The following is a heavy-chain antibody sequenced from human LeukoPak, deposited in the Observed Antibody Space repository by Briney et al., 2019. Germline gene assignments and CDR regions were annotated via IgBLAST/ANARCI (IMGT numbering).Heavy chain of an antibody. D-gene: IGHD5-18*01. CDR2: IYHSGST. CDR3: ARVFTAMARVCFDY. J-gene: IGHJ4*02. Sequence: PSQTPSLTCTVSGGSISSGGYYWSWIRQPPGKGLEWIGYIYHSGSTYYNPSLKSRVTISVDRSKNQFSLKLSSVTAADTAVYYCARVFTAMARVCFDYWGQGTLVTVSS. CDR1: GGSISSGGYY. V-gene: IGHV4-30-2*01.